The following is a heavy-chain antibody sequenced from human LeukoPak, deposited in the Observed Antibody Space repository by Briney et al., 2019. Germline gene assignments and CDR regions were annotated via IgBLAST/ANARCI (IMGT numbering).Heavy chain of an antibody. CDR1: GGSFSGYY. CDR2: IYYSGST. D-gene: IGHD1-1*01. J-gene: IGHJ3*02. CDR3: ARDRGGTHLDAFDI. V-gene: IGHV4-59*01. Sequence: SETLSLTCAVYGGSFSGYYWSWIRQPPGKGLEWIGYIYYSGSTNYNPSLKSRVTISVDTSKNQFPLKLSSVTAADTAVYYCARDRGGTHLDAFDIWGQGTMVTVSS.